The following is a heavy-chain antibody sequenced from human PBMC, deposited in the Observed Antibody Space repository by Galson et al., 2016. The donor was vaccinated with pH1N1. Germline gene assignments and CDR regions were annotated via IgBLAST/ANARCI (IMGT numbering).Heavy chain of an antibody. CDR3: VKYDRSGFDYGRLID. D-gene: IGHD3-22*01. Sequence: SLRLSCAASGFTFSNFAMSWVRQAPGKGLEWVSAISGSGESTYYADSVKGRFTISRDNPKNTLYLQLNSLRAGDTAVYYCVKYDRSGFDYGRLIDWGQGTLVTVSS. V-gene: IGHV3-23*01. CDR2: ISGSGEST. J-gene: IGHJ4*02. CDR1: GFTFSNFA.